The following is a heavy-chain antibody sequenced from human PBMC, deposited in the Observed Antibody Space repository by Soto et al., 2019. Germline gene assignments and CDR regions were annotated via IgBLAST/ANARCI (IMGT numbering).Heavy chain of an antibody. CDR3: AGQWSAGYGAFDP. Sequence: QVQLQESGPGLVKPSGTLSLTCAVSGGSVNNDKWWSWVRQPPGKGLEWIGEIHSSGITNYNPSLNSLASIFVDKYKNQFSVKLTSVTAADTAVYFCAGQWSAGYGAFDPWGQGTLVTVSS. CDR1: GGSVNNDKW. V-gene: IGHV4-4*02. CDR2: IHSSGIT. D-gene: IGHD3-9*01. J-gene: IGHJ5*02.